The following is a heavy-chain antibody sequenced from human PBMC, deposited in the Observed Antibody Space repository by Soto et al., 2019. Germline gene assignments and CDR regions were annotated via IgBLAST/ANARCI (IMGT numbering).Heavy chain of an antibody. CDR3: AKVGIAAAGTFSWFDP. D-gene: IGHD6-13*01. V-gene: IGHV3-30*18. Sequence: PGGSLRLSCAASGFTFSSYGMHWVRQAPGKGLEWVAVISYDGSNKYYADSVKGRFTISRDNSKNTLYLQMNSLRAEDTAVYYCAKVGIAAAGTFSWFDPWGQGTLVTVSS. J-gene: IGHJ5*02. CDR2: ISYDGSNK. CDR1: GFTFSSYG.